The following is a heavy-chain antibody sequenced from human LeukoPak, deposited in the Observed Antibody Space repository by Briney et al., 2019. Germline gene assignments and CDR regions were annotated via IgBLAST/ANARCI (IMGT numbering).Heavy chain of an antibody. V-gene: IGHV1-2*02. CDR1: GYTFTGYY. Sequence: ASVKVSCESSGYTFTGYYMHWVRQAPGQGLQWMGWINPKSGATKYAQNFQGRVTMTRDRSISKVYMEVSGLRADDPAVYYCTRAQTPGVRSFDFDYWGQGTLVTVSS. CDR3: TRAQTPGVRSFDFDY. J-gene: IGHJ4*02. D-gene: IGHD3-9*01. CDR2: INPKSGAT.